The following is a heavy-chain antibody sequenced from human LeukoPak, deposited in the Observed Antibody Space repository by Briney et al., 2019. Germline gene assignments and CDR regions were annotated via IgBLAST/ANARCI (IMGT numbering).Heavy chain of an antibody. D-gene: IGHD4-23*01. CDR1: GFTFGDYA. Sequence: PGGSLRLSCTASGFTFGDYAMSWVRQAPGKGLAWVGFIRSKAYGGTTEYAASVKGRFTISRDDSKSIAYLQMNSLKTEDTAVYYCTSSGMTTVVTSDYWGQGTLVTVSS. CDR3: TSSGMTTVVTSDY. V-gene: IGHV3-49*04. J-gene: IGHJ4*02. CDR2: IRSKAYGGTT.